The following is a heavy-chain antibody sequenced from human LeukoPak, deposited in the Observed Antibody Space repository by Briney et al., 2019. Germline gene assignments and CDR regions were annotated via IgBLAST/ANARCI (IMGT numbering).Heavy chain of an antibody. CDR2: IRYDGSNK. J-gene: IGHJ4*02. CDR1: GFTFSSYG. Sequence: GGSLRLFCAASGFTFSSYGMHWVRQAPGKRLEWVAFIRYDGSNKYYADSVKGRFTLSRDSSKNTLYLQMNSLRAEDTAVYYCAKDTPSDSSDWRRLDYWGQGTLVTVSS. CDR3: AKDTPSDSSDWRRLDY. V-gene: IGHV3-30*02. D-gene: IGHD6-19*01.